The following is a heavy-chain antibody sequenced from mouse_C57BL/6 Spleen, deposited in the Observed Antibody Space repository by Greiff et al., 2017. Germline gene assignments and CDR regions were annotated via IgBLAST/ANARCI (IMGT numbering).Heavy chain of an antibody. J-gene: IGHJ2*01. CDR1: GYTFTDYE. V-gene: IGHV1-15*01. CDR3: TRRYYGSSHYLDY. Sequence: QVQLQQSGAELVRPGASVTLSCKASGYTFTDYEMHWVKQTPVHGLEWIGAIDPETGGTAYNQKFKGKAILTADKSSSTAYMELRSLTSEDSAVYYCTRRYYGSSHYLDYWGQGTTLTVSS. CDR2: IDPETGGT. D-gene: IGHD1-1*01.